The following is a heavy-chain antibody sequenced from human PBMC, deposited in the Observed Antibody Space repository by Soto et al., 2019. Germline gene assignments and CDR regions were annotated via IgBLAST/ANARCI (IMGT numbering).Heavy chain of an antibody. CDR3: ARDRAGALYFDY. V-gene: IGHV4-31*03. CDR1: GGSISSGGYY. CDR2: IYYSGST. Sequence: VQLQESGPGLVKPSQTLSLTCTVSGGSISSGGYYWSWIRQHPGKGLEWIGYIYYSGSTYYNPSLKIRVTISVDTSKNQFSLKLSSVTAADTAVYYCARDRAGALYFDYWGQGTLVTVSS. J-gene: IGHJ4*02. D-gene: IGHD6-13*01.